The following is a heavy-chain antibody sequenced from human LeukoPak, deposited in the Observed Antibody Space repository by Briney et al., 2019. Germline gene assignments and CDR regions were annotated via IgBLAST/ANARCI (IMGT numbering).Heavy chain of an antibody. J-gene: IGHJ1*01. D-gene: IGHD3-9*01. CDR2: IKNDGSST. CDR3: ARDGHYDILTGYFQD. V-gene: IGHV3-74*01. CDR1: GFTFKSYW. Sequence: GGSLRLSCSASGFTFKSYWMHWVRQAPGKGLVWVSRIKNDGSSTTYADSVKGRFTISRDNAKNTLYLQMNSLRAEDTAVYYCARDGHYDILTGYFQDWGQGTLVTVSS.